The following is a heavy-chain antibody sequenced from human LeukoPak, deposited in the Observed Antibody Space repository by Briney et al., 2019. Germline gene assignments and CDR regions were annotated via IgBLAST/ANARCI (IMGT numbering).Heavy chain of an antibody. D-gene: IGHD2-2*01. J-gene: IGHJ5*02. CDR3: ARHWYQLLSPWFSEGWFDP. CDR1: GGSISSYY. V-gene: IGHV4-4*09. CDR2: IYTSGST. Sequence: SETLSLTCTVSGGSISSYYWSWIRQPPGKGLEWIGYIYTSGSTNYNPSLKSRVTISVDTSKNQFSLKLSSVTAADTAVYYCARHWYQLLSPWFSEGWFDPWGQGNLVTVSS.